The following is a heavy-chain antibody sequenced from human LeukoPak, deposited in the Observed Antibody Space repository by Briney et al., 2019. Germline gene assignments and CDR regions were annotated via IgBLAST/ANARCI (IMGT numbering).Heavy chain of an antibody. V-gene: IGHV4-59*01. CDR1: GDSIGSYY. CDR3: ARDLVTVTKGFDI. CDR2: IYYSGST. J-gene: IGHJ3*02. D-gene: IGHD4-17*01. Sequence: PSETLSLTCTVSGDSIGSYYWSWIRQPPGKGLEWIGYIYYSGSTNYNPSLKSRVTISVDTSENQFSLNLSSVTAADTAVYYCARDLVTVTKGFDIWGQGTMVSVSS.